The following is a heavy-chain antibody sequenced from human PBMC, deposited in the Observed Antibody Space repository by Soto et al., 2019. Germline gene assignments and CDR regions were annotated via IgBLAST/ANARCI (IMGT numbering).Heavy chain of an antibody. CDR3: ARTLGIGGIRYYYYGMDV. J-gene: IGHJ6*02. CDR2: VDWDDDK. V-gene: IGHV2-70*01. D-gene: IGHD2-15*01. Sequence: SGPTLVNPTQTLTLTCTFSGFSLSTSGMCVSWIRQPPGKALEWLALVDWDDDKYYSTSLKTRLTISKDTSKNQVVLTMTNMDPVDTATYYCARTLGIGGIRYYYYGMDVWGQGTTVTVSS. CDR1: GFSLSTSGMC.